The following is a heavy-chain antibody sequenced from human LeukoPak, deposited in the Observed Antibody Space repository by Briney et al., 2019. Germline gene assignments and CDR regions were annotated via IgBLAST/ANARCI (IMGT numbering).Heavy chain of an antibody. CDR1: GYTFTSYD. V-gene: IGHV1-8*01. D-gene: IGHD2-15*01. CDR2: MNPNSGNT. CDR3: ARARSYRYCSGGSCYSKYNWFDP. Sequence: ASVKVSCKASGYTFTSYDINWVRQAPGQGLEWMGWMNPNSGNTVYAQKFQGRVTMTRNTSISTAYMELSSLRSEDTAVYYCARARSYRYCSGGSCYSKYNWFDPWGQGPLVTVSS. J-gene: IGHJ5*02.